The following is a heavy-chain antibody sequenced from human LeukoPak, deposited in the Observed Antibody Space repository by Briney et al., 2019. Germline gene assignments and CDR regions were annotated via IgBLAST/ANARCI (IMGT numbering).Heavy chain of an antibody. CDR1: GFTFTSYS. CDR2: VSSGSRTI. V-gene: IGHV3-48*04. CDR3: ARDLNWGFDY. J-gene: IGHJ4*02. Sequence: GGSLRLSCAASGFTFTSYSMNWVRQAPGKGLKWVSYVSSGSRTILYADSVKGRFTISRDNAKNSLSLQMNSLRAEDTAVYYCARDLNWGFDYWGQGTLVTVSS. D-gene: IGHD7-27*01.